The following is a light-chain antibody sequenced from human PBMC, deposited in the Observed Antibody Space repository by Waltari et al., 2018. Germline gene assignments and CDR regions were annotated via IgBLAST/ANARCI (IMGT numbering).Light chain of an antibody. CDR3: QQYYSTPQYT. Sequence: DIQMTKSPSSLSASVGDCVTITCRASQGISNSLAWYQQKPGKAPKLLLYAASRLESGVPSRFSGSGSGTDYTLTISSLQPEDFATYYCQQYYSTPQYTFGQGTKLEIK. CDR1: QGISNS. V-gene: IGKV1-NL1*01. J-gene: IGKJ2*01. CDR2: AAS.